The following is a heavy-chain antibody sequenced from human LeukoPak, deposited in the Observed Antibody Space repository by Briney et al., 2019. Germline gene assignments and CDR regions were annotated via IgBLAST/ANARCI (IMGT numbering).Heavy chain of an antibody. CDR1: TYTVTSHG. CDR3: ARVRDYGGNSDYFDY. J-gene: IGHJ4*02. V-gene: IGHV1-18*01. CDR2: ISAYNGNT. D-gene: IGHD4-23*01. Sequence: SVKLSCMASTYTVTSHGIRWVRQAAGHGREWMGWISAYNGNTNYARKLQSRVTMTTDTSTSTAYMEMRSLRSDDTAVYYCARVRDYGGNSDYFDYWGQGTLVTVSS.